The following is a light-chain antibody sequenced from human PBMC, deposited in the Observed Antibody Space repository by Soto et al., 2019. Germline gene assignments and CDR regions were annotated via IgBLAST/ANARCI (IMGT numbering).Light chain of an antibody. CDR2: EGT. V-gene: IGLV2-23*01. J-gene: IGLJ1*01. CDR3: CSYAGSGTSV. CDR1: SSDVGSYNL. Sequence: QSSLTQAASVSGSPGQSITISCTGTSSDVGSYNLVSWYQQHPGKAPKLMIYEGTKRPSGVSNRFSGSKAGNTASLTISGLQAEDEADYYCCSYAGSGTSVFGTGTKVTVL.